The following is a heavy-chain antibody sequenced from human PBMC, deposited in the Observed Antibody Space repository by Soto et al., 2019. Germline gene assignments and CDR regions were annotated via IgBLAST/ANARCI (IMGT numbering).Heavy chain of an antibody. V-gene: IGHV3-74*02. CDR2: MNEDGGTT. CDR3: ASDLSGRADV. CDR1: GFSFSSYW. J-gene: IGHJ6*02. Sequence: EVQLVESGGGLVRPGGSLRLSCAASGFSFSSYWMHWVRQVPGKGLVWVARMNEDGGTTDYADSVKGRFTISRDNAKNTVYLQMNSLSVEDTAVYYCASDLSGRADVWGQGTTVTVSS. D-gene: IGHD3-10*01.